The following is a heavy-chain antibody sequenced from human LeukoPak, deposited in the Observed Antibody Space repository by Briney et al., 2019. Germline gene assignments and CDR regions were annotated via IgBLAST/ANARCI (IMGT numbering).Heavy chain of an antibody. V-gene: IGHV3-53*01. CDR2: IYSGGST. CDR1: GFTVSSNY. CDR3: AKDRYYYDSSGFTPH. Sequence: GGSLRLSCAASGFTVSSNYMSWVRQAPGKELEWVSVIYSGGSTYYADSVKGRFTISRDNSKNTLYLQMNSLRAEDTAVYYCAKDRYYYDSSGFTPHWGQGTLVTVSS. D-gene: IGHD3-22*01. J-gene: IGHJ4*02.